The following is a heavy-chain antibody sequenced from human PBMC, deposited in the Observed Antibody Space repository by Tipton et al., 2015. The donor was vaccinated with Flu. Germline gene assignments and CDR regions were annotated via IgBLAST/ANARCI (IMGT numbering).Heavy chain of an antibody. V-gene: IGHV3-48*04. CDR1: GFTFSSYS. Sequence: GSLRLSCAASGFTFSSYSMNWVRQAPGKGLEWVSYISSSSSTIYYADSVKGRFTISRDNAKNSLYLQMNSLRAEDTAVYYCARDRYNWNYRKYYYYMDVWGKGTTVTVSS. CDR3: ARDRYNWNYRKYYYYMDV. D-gene: IGHD1-7*01. J-gene: IGHJ6*03. CDR2: ISSSSSTI.